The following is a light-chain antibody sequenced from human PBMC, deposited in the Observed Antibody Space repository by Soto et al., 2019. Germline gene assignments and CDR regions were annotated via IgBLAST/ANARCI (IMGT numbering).Light chain of an antibody. J-gene: IGLJ1*01. Sequence: QSVLTQLPSASGTPGQRVTISCSGSSSNIGSNYVYWYQQLPGTAPKLLIYRNNKRPSGVPDRFSGSKSGTSASLAISGLRSEDEADYYCAAWDDSLSGFYVFGTGTKVTVL. CDR1: SSNIGSNY. CDR2: RNN. CDR3: AAWDDSLSGFYV. V-gene: IGLV1-47*01.